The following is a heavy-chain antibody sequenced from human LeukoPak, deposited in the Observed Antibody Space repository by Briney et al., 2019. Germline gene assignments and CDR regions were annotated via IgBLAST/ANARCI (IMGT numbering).Heavy chain of an antibody. CDR2: ISSSGSTI. CDR1: GFTFSVYY. Sequence: GGSLRLSCAASGFTFSVYYMSWIRQAPGKGLEWVSYISSSGSTIYYADSVKGRFTISRDNAENSLYLQMNSLRAEDTAVYYCARDRANWGPHAFDIWGQGTMVTVSS. J-gene: IGHJ3*02. V-gene: IGHV3-11*01. CDR3: ARDRANWGPHAFDI. D-gene: IGHD7-27*01.